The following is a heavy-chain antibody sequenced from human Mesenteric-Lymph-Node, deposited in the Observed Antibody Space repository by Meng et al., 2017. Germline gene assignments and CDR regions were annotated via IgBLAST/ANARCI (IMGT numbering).Heavy chain of an antibody. J-gene: IGHJ4*02. CDR3: ARGRYCITGACPYYFDF. D-gene: IGHD2-8*01. CDR1: GYTFTGYY. V-gene: IGHV1-2*02. CDR2: INPNSGGT. Sequence: ASVKVSCKASGYTFTGYYMHWVRQAPGQGLEWMGWINPNSGGTNYAQKFQGRVTMTRDTSISTAYMELSRLRSDDTAVYYCARGRYCITGACPYYFDFWGQGTLVTVSS.